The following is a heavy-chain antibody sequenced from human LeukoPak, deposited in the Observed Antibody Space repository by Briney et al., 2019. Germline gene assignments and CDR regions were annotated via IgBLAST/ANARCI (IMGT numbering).Heavy chain of an antibody. J-gene: IGHJ4*02. D-gene: IGHD2-2*01. CDR2: ISSDGSNK. CDR3: ARGSVAPAVHYYFDY. CDR1: GFTFSSYA. V-gene: IGHV3-30*04. Sequence: PWGSLRLSCAASGFTFSSYAMHWVRQAPGKGLEWVAVISSDGSNKYYADSVKGRFTISRDNSKNTLYLQMNSLRAEDTAVYYCARGSVAPAVHYYFDYWGQGALVTVSS.